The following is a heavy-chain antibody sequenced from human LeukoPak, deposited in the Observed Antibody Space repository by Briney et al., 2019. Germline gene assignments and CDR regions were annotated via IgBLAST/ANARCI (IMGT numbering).Heavy chain of an antibody. CDR2: IIPILGIA. V-gene: IGHV1-69*04. CDR1: GGTFSSYA. J-gene: IGHJ3*01. CDR3: ARDYYDSSGSH. D-gene: IGHD3-22*01. Sequence: GASVKVSCKASGGTFSSYAISWVRQAPGQGLEWMGRIIPILGIANYAQKFQGRVTITADKSTSTAYMELSSLRSEDTAAYYCARDYYDSSGSHWGQGTMVTVSS.